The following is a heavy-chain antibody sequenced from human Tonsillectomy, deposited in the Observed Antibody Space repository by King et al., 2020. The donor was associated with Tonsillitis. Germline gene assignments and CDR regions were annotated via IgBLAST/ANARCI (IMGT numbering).Heavy chain of an antibody. D-gene: IGHD3-22*01. V-gene: IGHV3-30*18. CDR2: ISYDGSTK. CDR3: AKSYYDSSGYYYGGGDWFDP. J-gene: IGHJ5*02. Sequence: VQLVESGGGVVQPGRSLRLSCAASGFTFSSYGMHWVRQAPGKGLEGVAVISYDGSTKYYAASVKGRFTISRDNTKNTLYLQMNSLRAEDTAVYYCAKSYYDSSGYYYGGGDWFDPWGQGTLVTVSS. CDR1: GFTFSSYG.